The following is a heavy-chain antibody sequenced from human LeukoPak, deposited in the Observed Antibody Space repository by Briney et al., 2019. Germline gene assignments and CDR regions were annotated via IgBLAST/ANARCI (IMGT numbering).Heavy chain of an antibody. J-gene: IGHJ4*02. Sequence: SETLSLSCAVYGGSFSGYYWSWIRQPPGKGLEWIGEINHSGSTNYNPSLKSRVTISVDTSKNQFSLKLSSVTAADTAVYYCARRVSGYSNGPRVRDYWGQGTLVTVSS. D-gene: IGHD5-18*01. CDR1: GGSFSGYY. CDR3: ARRVSGYSNGPRVRDY. V-gene: IGHV4-34*01. CDR2: INHSGST.